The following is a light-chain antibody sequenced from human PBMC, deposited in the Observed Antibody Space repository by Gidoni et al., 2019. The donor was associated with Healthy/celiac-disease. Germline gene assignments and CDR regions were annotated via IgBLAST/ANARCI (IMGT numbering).Light chain of an antibody. V-gene: IGKV3-20*01. CDR3: QQYGSSPRET. CDR2: GAS. CDR1: QSVSSSY. J-gene: IGKJ2*01. Sequence: ELVLTQSPGTLSLSPGERATLSCRASQSVSSSYLAWYQQKPGQAPRLLIYGASSRATGIPDRFSGSGSGTDFTLTISRLEPEDVAVYYCQQYGSSPRETFGQGTKLEIK.